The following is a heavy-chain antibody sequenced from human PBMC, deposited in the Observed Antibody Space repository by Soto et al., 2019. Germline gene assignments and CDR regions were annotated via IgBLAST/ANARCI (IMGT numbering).Heavy chain of an antibody. D-gene: IGHD4-17*01. V-gene: IGHV1-69*13. CDR3: ARERSVGDYGDYRDFSYYYYGMDV. CDR1: GGTFSSYA. J-gene: IGHJ6*02. Sequence: GASVNVSCKASGGTFSSYAISWVRQAPGQGLEWMGGIIPIFGTANYAQKFQGRVTITADESTSTAYMELSSLRSEDTAVYYCARERSVGDYGDYRDFSYYYYGMDVWGQGTTVTVSS. CDR2: IIPIFGTA.